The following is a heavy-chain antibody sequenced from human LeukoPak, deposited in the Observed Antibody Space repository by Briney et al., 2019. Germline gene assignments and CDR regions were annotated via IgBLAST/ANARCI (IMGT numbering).Heavy chain of an antibody. V-gene: IGHV1-18*01. CDR2: ISAYNGNT. Sequence: ASVKVSCRASDYTFTNYGISWVRQAPGQGLEWMGWISAYNGNTIYAQKFQGRVTMTTDTSTSTAYMELRSLRSDDTAVYYCARDQRITQIVVVTDTFDIWGQGTTVTVSS. CDR3: ARDQRITQIVVVTDTFDI. D-gene: IGHD3-22*01. CDR1: DYTFTNYG. J-gene: IGHJ3*02.